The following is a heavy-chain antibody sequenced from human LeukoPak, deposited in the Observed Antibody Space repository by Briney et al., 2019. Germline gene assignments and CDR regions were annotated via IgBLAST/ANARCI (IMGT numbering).Heavy chain of an antibody. J-gene: IGHJ6*03. V-gene: IGHV3-15*01. D-gene: IGHD3-3*01. CDR3: TTLYYDFWSGKGSRYYYYYMDV. CDR2: IKSKTDGGTT. CDR1: GFTFSNAW. Sequence: PGGSLRLSCAASGFTFSNAWMSWVRQAPGKGLEWVGRIKSKTDGGTTDYAAPVKGRFTISRDDSKNTLYLQMNSLKTEDTAVYYCTTLYYDFWSGKGSRYYYYYMDVWGKGTTVTVSS.